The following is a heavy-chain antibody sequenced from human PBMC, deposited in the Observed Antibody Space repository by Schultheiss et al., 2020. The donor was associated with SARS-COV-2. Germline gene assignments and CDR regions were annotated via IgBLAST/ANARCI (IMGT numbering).Heavy chain of an antibody. CDR3: ARKDYGMDV. V-gene: IGHV3-64*01. CDR2: ISSNGGST. CDR1: GFTFSDYY. J-gene: IGHJ6*02. Sequence: GESLKISCAASGFTFSDYYMSWIRQAPGKGLEYVSAISSNGGSTYYANSVKGRFTISRDNSKNTLYLQMGSLRAEDMAVYYCARKDYGMDVWGQGTTVTVSS.